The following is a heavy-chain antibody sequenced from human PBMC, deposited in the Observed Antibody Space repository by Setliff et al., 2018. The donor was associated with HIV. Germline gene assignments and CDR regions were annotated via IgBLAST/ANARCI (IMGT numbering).Heavy chain of an antibody. D-gene: IGHD2-15*01. CDR2: ISPHNGDT. Sequence: ASVKVSCKASGYTFIDYFIHWVRQAPGQGLEWMGWISPHNGDTNIPQRFKGRVTMTRDTSKNQFSLNVNSVTAADTAVYYCARGGYCNSDNCDRGRNFDYWSQGMLVTVSS. J-gene: IGHJ4*02. CDR3: ARGGYCNSDNCDRGRNFDY. CDR1: GYTFIDYF. V-gene: IGHV1-2*02.